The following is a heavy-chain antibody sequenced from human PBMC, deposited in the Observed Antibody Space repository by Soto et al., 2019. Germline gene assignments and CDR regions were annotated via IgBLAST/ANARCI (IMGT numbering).Heavy chain of an antibody. CDR2: FNPMSGST. D-gene: IGHD7-27*01. J-gene: IGHJ4*02. Sequence: QVQLVQSGAEVKKPGASVKISCKTSGYIFINYYIYWVRQAPGQGLEWVALFNPMSGSTNYAQTVQVRVTVNSDTSTSTVYMPMSSLISEARAVDDCARDLGATDYWGQGTLVTVSS. CDR1: GYIFINYY. V-gene: IGHV1-46*04. CDR3: ARDLGATDY.